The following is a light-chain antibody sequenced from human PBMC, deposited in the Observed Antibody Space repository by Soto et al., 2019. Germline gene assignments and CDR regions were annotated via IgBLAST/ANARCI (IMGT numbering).Light chain of an antibody. J-gene: IGLJ2*01. CDR1: SSNIGSYT. CDR3: AAWDDSLNGVV. V-gene: IGLV1-44*01. CDR2: SNN. Sequence: QSVLTQPPSASGTPGQRVTISCSGSSSNIGSYTVNWYQQLPGTAPKLLIYSNNQRPSGVPDRFSGSKSGTSVSLAISGLQSEDEADYHCAAWDDSLNGVVFGGGTKLTVL.